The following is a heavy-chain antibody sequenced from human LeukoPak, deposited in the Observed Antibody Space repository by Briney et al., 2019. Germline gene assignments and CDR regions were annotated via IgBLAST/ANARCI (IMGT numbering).Heavy chain of an antibody. CDR3: AREGEYGDSYY. V-gene: IGHV4-30-2*01. CDR1: GDSFSSDSYY. D-gene: IGHD4-17*01. J-gene: IGHJ4*02. Sequence: SQTLSLTCTVSGDSFSSDSYYCNWIRQAPGKGPEWIGNIYRGRTRFNPALTRRVTISLDMSKTKVSLSLTSVTAADTARYYCAREGEYGDSYYWGQGILVIVSA. CDR2: IYRGRT.